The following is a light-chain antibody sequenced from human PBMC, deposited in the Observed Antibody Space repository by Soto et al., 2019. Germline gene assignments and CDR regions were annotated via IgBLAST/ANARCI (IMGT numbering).Light chain of an antibody. Sequence: DIQMTQSPSTLSASVGDRVTITCRASQSINNWLAWYQQKPGKAPKLLIYKTSDLESVVPSRFSGSGSGPEFSLTISSLQPDYFATYYCQQYKSFSLTFGGGNRVEVK. CDR1: QSINNW. V-gene: IGKV1-5*03. CDR2: KTS. CDR3: QQYKSFSLT. J-gene: IGKJ4*01.